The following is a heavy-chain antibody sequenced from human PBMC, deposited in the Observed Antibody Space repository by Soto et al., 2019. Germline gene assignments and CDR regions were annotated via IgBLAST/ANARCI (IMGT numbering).Heavy chain of an antibody. CDR2: IIPIFGTA. Sequence: QVQLVQSGAEVEKPGSSVKVSCKASGGTFSSYAISWVRQAPGQGLEWMGGIIPIFGTANYAQKFQGRVTITAHESTSTAYMVLSSLRSEDTAVYYCARDQGDVGQQLVLSYYYYGMDVWGQGTTVTVSS. CDR3: ARDQGDVGQQLVLSYYYYGMDV. V-gene: IGHV1-69*12. D-gene: IGHD6-13*01. CDR1: GGTFSSYA. J-gene: IGHJ6*02.